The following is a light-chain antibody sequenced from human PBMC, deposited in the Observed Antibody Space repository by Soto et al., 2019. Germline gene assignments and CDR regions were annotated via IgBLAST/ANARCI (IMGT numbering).Light chain of an antibody. J-gene: IGLJ1*01. CDR2: DVS. CDR3: SSYTTGSAL. V-gene: IGLV2-14*01. CDR1: SSEVGGYNY. Sequence: QSALTQPASVSGSPGQSITISCTGTSSEVGGYNYVSWYQQHPGKAPKLMIYDVSNRPSGVSNRFSGSKSGDTASLTISGLQAEDEADYYCSSYTTGSALFGTGTKVTVL.